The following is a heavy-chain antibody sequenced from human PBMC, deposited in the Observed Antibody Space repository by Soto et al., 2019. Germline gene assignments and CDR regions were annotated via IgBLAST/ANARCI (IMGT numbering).Heavy chain of an antibody. J-gene: IGHJ4*02. D-gene: IGHD1-26*01. CDR3: ARDRVGNFDY. CDR2: IYYTGTT. CDR1: GGSISRSPYH. V-gene: IGHV4-39*07. Sequence: SETLSLTCTVSGGSISRSPYHWGWIRQPPGKGLEWIGSIYYTGTTYYNPSLKSRVTISVDTSKNQFSLKLTSVTAADTAVYYCARDRVGNFDYWGQGTLVTVSS.